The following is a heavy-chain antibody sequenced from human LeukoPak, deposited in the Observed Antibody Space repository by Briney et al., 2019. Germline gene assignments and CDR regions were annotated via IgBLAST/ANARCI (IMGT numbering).Heavy chain of an antibody. CDR1: GGSISSGGYY. V-gene: IGHV4-30-2*01. CDR3: ARGNYDYVWGSYRRYYFDY. CDR2: INHSGST. D-gene: IGHD3-16*02. Sequence: PSQTLSLTCTVSGGSISSGGYYWSWIRQPPGKGLEWIGEINHSGSTNYNPSLKSRVTISVDTSKNQFSLKLSSVTAADTAVYYCARGNYDYVWGSYRRYYFDYWGQGTLVTVSS. J-gene: IGHJ4*02.